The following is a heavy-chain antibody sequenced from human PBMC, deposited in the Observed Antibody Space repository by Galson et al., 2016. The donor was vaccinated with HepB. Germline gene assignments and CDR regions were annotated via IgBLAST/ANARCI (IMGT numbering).Heavy chain of an antibody. D-gene: IGHD3-10*01. CDR1: GFNLSNYW. Sequence: SLRLSCAASGFNLSNYWMHWVRQAPGKGLVWVSGLSFDGSARRYADSVKSRFTISRDNAKNTLYLEMTSLSAEDTAVYYCARGSWAPFESWGQGTLVTVSS. V-gene: IGHV3-74*01. CDR2: LSFDGSAR. CDR3: ARGSWAPFES. J-gene: IGHJ5*01.